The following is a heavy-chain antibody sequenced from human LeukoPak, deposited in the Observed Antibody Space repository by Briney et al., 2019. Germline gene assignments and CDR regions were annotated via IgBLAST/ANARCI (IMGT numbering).Heavy chain of an antibody. Sequence: SETLSLTCAVYGGSFSGYYWSWIRQPPGKGLEWIGEINHSGITNYNPSLKRRVTISVDTSKNQFSLKLSSVTAADTAVYYCARLRITMVRGVIPLDVWGKGTTVTISS. CDR1: GGSFSGYY. D-gene: IGHD3-10*01. J-gene: IGHJ6*04. CDR2: INHSGIT. CDR3: ARLRITMVRGVIPLDV. V-gene: IGHV4-34*01.